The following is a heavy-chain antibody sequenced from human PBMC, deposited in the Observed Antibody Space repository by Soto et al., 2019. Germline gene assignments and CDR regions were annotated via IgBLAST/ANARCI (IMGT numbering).Heavy chain of an antibody. J-gene: IGHJ4*02. CDR2: ISGSGGST. V-gene: IGHV3-23*01. CDR1: GFTFSSYA. Sequence: PGGSLRLSCAACGFTFSSYAMSWVRQAPGKGLEWVSAISGSGGSTYYADSVKGRFTISRDNSKNTLYLQMNSLRAEDTAVYYCAKNSRRHSGSYSGWYYWGQGTLVTVSS. D-gene: IGHD1-26*01. CDR3: AKNSRRHSGSYSGWYY.